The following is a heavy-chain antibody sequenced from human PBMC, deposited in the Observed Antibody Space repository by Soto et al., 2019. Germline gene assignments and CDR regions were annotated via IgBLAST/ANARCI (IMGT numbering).Heavy chain of an antibody. D-gene: IGHD2-2*01. CDR1: GGTFSSYA. CDR2: IIPIFGTA. CDR3: ARDRLGYCSSTSCPGIPCGMDV. Sequence: GASVKVSCKASGGTFSSYAISWVRQAPGQGLEWMGGIIPIFGTANYAQKFQGRVTITADESTSTAYMELSSLRSEDTAVYYCARDRLGYCSSTSCPGIPCGMDVWGQGTTVTGLL. J-gene: IGHJ6*02. V-gene: IGHV1-69*13.